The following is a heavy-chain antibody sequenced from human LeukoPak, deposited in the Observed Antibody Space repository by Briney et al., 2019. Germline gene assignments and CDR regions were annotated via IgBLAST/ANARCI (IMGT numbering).Heavy chain of an antibody. Sequence: NPSETLSLTCAVYGGSFSNYYWSWIRQPPGKGLEWIGEINDSGRTNYNPSLMSRVTVSVDKSKNQFSLKLTSVTATDTAVYYCARRWNYRRNYYIDVWGKGATVSVSS. J-gene: IGHJ6*03. CDR3: ARRWNYRRNYYIDV. D-gene: IGHD1-7*01. CDR1: GGSFSNYY. V-gene: IGHV4-34*01. CDR2: INDSGRT.